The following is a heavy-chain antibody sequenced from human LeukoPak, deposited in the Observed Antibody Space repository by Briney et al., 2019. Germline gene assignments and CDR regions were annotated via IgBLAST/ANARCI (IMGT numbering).Heavy chain of an antibody. CDR1: GFTFNSYR. J-gene: IGHJ6*04. CDR3: AELGITMIGGV. CDR2: ISSSSSTI. V-gene: IGHV3-48*04. D-gene: IGHD3-10*02. Sequence: PGGSLRLSCAASGFTFNSYRMNWVRQAPGKGLEWVSYISSSSSTIYYADSAKGRFTISRDNAKNSLYLQMNSLRAEDTAVYYCAELGITMIGGVWGKGTTVTISS.